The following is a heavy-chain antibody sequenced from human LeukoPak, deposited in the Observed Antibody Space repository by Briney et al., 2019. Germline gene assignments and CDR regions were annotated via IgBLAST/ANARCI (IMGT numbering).Heavy chain of an antibody. CDR1: GYTFTGYY. CDR3: ARDIVYCSSTSCSPDAFDI. J-gene: IGHJ3*02. V-gene: IGHV1-2*02. CDR2: INPNSGGT. Sequence: ASVKVSRKASGYTFTGYYMHWVRQAPGQGLEWMGWINPNSGGTNYAQKFQGRVTMTRDTSISTAYMELSRLRSDDTAVYYCARDIVYCSSTSCSPDAFDIWGQGTMVTVSS. D-gene: IGHD2-2*01.